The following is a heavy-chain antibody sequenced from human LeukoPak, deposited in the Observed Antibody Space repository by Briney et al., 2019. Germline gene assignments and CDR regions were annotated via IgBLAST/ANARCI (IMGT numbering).Heavy chain of an antibody. J-gene: IGHJ5*02. CDR1: GGSISSGGYS. V-gene: IGHV4-30-4*07. CDR2: IYYSGST. Sequence: PSETLSLTCAVSGGSISSGGYSWSWIRQPPGKGLEWIGYIYYSGSTYYNPSLKSRVTISVDTSKNQFSLKLSSVTAADTAVYYCARDSPRIGWFDPWGQGTLVTVSS. CDR3: ARDSPRIGWFDP. D-gene: IGHD2-21*01.